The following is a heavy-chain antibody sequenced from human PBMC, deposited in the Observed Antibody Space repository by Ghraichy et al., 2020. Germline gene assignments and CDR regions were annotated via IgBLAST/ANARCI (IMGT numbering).Heavy chain of an antibody. V-gene: IGHV4-39*01. J-gene: IGHJ4*02. Sequence: SETLSLTCTVSGGSISSSSYYWVWIRQPPGKGLEWIGSIYYSGSTYYNPSLKSRFTISVDTSKNQFSLKLSSVTAADTAVYYCASLGYYYDSSGYSQATYDYWGQGTMVTVS. CDR2: IYYSGST. CDR3: ASLGYYYDSSGYSQATYDY. CDR1: GGSISSSSYY. D-gene: IGHD3-22*01.